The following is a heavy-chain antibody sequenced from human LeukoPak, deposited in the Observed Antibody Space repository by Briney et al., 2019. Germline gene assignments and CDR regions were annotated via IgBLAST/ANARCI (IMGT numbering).Heavy chain of an antibody. CDR3: VGYSYAWRPCYYYYGMDT. Sequence: PGGSLRLSCSASGFIFSNYAMHWVRQAPGKGLQYVSSISSNGGSTYYADSVKGRFTISRDNSKNTLSLQMSSLRAEDTAVYYCVGYSYAWRPCYYYYGMDTWGQGTTVTVSS. J-gene: IGHJ6*02. V-gene: IGHV3-64D*09. CDR2: ISSNGGST. D-gene: IGHD5-18*01. CDR1: GFIFSNYA.